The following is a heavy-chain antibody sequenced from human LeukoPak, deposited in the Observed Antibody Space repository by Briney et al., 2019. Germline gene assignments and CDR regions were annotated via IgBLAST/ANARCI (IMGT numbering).Heavy chain of an antibody. CDR2: ISSSSSYI. Sequence: GGSLRLSCAASGLTFSSYSMNWVRQAPGKGLEWVSSISSSSSYIYYADSVKGRFTISRDNAKNSLYLQMNSLRAEDTAVYYCARGTTARNYYYHGMEVWGPGTTVTVSS. V-gene: IGHV3-21*01. CDR3: ARGTTARNYYYHGMEV. D-gene: IGHD6-25*01. CDR1: GLTFSSYS. J-gene: IGHJ6*02.